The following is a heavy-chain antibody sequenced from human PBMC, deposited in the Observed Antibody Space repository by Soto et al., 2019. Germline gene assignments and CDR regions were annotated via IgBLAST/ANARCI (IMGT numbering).Heavy chain of an antibody. J-gene: IGHJ1*01. CDR3: AREYYSSGTH. D-gene: IGHD3-10*01. V-gene: IGHV3-74*01. CDR1: GFTFSTYW. CDR2: ISENGGIT. Sequence: EVQLVESGGGLVQPGGSLRLSCAASGFTFSTYWMQWVRQVPGEGLVWVSSISENGGITTYADSVKGRFTISRDNAKNTLYLNMNGLRVKHTAIYCCAREYYSSGTHWGQGTLVTVST.